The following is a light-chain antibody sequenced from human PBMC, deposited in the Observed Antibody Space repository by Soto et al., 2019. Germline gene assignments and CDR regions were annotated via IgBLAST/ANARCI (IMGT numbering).Light chain of an antibody. J-gene: IGKJ5*01. CDR1: QSVSSY. Sequence: EIMLTQSPATLSLSPGERATLSCRASQSVSSYLAWYQQKPGQAPRLLIYDASNRATGIPARFSGSGSGTEFTLTISSLQSEDFAVYYCQQYNDWPPMYTFGQGTRLEI. CDR2: DAS. CDR3: QQYNDWPPMYT. V-gene: IGKV3-11*01.